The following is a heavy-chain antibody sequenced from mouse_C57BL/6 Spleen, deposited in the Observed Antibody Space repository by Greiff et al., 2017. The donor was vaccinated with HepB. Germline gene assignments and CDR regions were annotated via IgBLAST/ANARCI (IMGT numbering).Heavy chain of an antibody. V-gene: IGHV5-9*01. J-gene: IGHJ4*01. CDR2: ISGGGGNT. D-gene: IGHD2-12*01. CDR3: AREVLPLAMDY. CDR1: GFTFSSYT. Sequence: EVKLVESGGGLVKPGGSLKLSCAASGFTFSSYTMSWVRQTPEKRLEWVATISGGGGNTYYPDSVKGRFTISSDNAKNTLYLQMSSLRSEDTALYYCAREVLPLAMDYGGQGTSVTVSS.